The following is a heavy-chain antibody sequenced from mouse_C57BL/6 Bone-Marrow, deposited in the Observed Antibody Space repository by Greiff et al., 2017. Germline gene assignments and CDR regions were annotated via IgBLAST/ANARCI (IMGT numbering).Heavy chain of an antibody. CDR1: GFTFSDYY. CDR2: ISNGGGST. Sequence: EVKVVESGGGLVQPGGSLKLSCAASGFTFSDYYMYWVRQTPEKRLEWVAYISNGGGSTYYPDTVKGRFTISRDNAKNTLYLQMSRLKSEDTAMYYCARPGYYGFAYWGQGTLVTVSA. J-gene: IGHJ3*01. D-gene: IGHD1-2*01. CDR3: ARPGYYGFAY. V-gene: IGHV5-12*01.